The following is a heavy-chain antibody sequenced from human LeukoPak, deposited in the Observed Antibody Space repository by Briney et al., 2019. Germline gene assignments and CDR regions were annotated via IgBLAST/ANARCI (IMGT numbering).Heavy chain of an antibody. CDR1: GFTFSSYA. CDR2: ISGSGGST. D-gene: IGHD3-3*01. CDR3: ASNLRFLEWGNWFDP. Sequence: PGGSLRLSCAASGFTFSSYAMSWVRQAPGKGLEWVSVISGSGGSTYYADSVRGRFSISRDNSKNMLYLQMNSLRAEDTAVYYCASNLRFLEWGNWFDPWGQGTLVTVSS. J-gene: IGHJ5*02. V-gene: IGHV3-23*01.